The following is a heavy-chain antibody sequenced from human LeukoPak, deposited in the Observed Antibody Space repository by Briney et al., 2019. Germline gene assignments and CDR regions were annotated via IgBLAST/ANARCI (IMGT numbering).Heavy chain of an antibody. V-gene: IGHV4-38-2*01. Sequence: KPSETLSLTCAVSGYSISSGYYWGWIRQPPGKGLEWIGDIYNSGSPNYNPSLKSRVTISVDTSKNQFSLKLSSVIAADTAVYYCARVDSSGYYTFFDYWGQGTLVTVSS. J-gene: IGHJ4*02. D-gene: IGHD3-22*01. CDR3: ARVDSSGYYTFFDY. CDR2: IYNSGSP. CDR1: GYSISSGYY.